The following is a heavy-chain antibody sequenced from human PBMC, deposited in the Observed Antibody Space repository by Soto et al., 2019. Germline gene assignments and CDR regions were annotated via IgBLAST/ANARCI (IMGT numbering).Heavy chain of an antibody. D-gene: IGHD3-10*01. CDR1: GGSISSYY. Sequence: QVQLQESGPGLVKPSETLSLSCTVSGGSISSYYWSWFRQSPGKRMEWIGYVHHSWGSSYNPSLQSRVAISLDTSKSQFSLKVPFVTATDTAVYYCARQGFGPLHGLVDVWGQGTTVTVSS. CDR3: ARQGFGPLHGLVDV. V-gene: IGHV4-59*08. J-gene: IGHJ6*02. CDR2: VHHSWGS.